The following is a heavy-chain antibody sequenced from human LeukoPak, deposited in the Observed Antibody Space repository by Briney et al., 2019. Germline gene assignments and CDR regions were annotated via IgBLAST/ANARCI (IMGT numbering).Heavy chain of an antibody. CDR3: AKGDYGDCY. D-gene: IGHD4-17*01. Sequence: GGSLRLSCTGSGFTFSNYAVAWVRQAPGKGLEWVSSFTSSGNTYYADSVKGRFTVSRDNSKSTLYMQMTSLRDEDTAVYYCAKGDYGDCYWGQGTLVIVSS. CDR1: GFTFSNYA. V-gene: IGHV3-23*01. CDR2: FTSSGNT. J-gene: IGHJ4*02.